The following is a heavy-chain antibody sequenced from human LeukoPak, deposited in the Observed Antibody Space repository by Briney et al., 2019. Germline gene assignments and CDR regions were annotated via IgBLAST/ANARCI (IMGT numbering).Heavy chain of an antibody. J-gene: IGHJ4*02. CDR2: IYYSGST. CDR3: AGTGGSSWALPLDY. D-gene: IGHD6-13*01. V-gene: IGHV4-59*08. CDR1: GGSISSYY. Sequence: SETLSLTCTVSGGSISSYYWSWIRQPPGKGLEWIGYIYYSGSTNYNPSLKSRVTISVDTSKNQFSLKLSSVTAADTAVYYCAGTGGSSWALPLDYWGQGTLVTVSS.